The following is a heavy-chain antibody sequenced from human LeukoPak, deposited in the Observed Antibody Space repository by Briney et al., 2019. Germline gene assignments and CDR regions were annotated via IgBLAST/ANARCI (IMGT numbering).Heavy chain of an antibody. CDR1: GGSISSYY. J-gene: IGHJ6*03. Sequence: SETLSLTCTVSGGSISSYYWSWIRQPPGKGLEWIGYIYYSGSTNYNPSLKSRVTISVDTSKNQFSLKLSSVTAADTAVYYCARVVGATSYYYYYMDVWGKGTTVTVSS. D-gene: IGHD1-26*01. CDR2: IYYSGST. CDR3: ARVVGATSYYYYYMDV. V-gene: IGHV4-59*01.